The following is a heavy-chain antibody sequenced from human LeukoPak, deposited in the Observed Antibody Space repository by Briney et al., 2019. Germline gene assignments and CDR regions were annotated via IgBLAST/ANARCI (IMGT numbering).Heavy chain of an antibody. Sequence: SETLSLTCAVSGYSISSGYYWGWIRQPPGKGLEWIGSIYHSGSTYYNPSLKSRVTISVDTSKNQFSLKLSSVTAADTAVYYCAREPAVRGVIGRRFDPWGLGTLVTVSS. CDR3: AREPAVRGVIGRRFDP. CDR1: GYSISSGYY. J-gene: IGHJ5*02. D-gene: IGHD3-10*01. V-gene: IGHV4-38-2*02. CDR2: IYHSGST.